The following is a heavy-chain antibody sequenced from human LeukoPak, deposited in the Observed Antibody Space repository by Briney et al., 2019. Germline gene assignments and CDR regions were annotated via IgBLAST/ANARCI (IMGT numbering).Heavy chain of an antibody. Sequence: SGPTLVKPTQTLTLTCTFSGFSLSTSGVGVGWIRQPPGKALEWLALIYWDDDKRYSPYLKSRLTITKDTSKNQVVLTMTNMDPVDTVTYYCAHWVGPYSDSSGYYYGYWGQGALVTVSS. J-gene: IGHJ4*02. CDR3: AHWVGPYSDSSGYYYGY. V-gene: IGHV2-5*02. D-gene: IGHD3-22*01. CDR2: IYWDDDK. CDR1: GFSLSTSGVG.